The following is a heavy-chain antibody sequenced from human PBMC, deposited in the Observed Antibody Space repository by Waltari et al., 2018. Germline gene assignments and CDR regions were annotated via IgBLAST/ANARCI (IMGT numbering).Heavy chain of an antibody. CDR3: ARQGYSKNFDY. CDR1: GYSISSGDY. D-gene: IGHD4-4*01. Sequence: QVQLQESGPGLVKPSETLSLTCAVSGYSISSGDYWGWIRQPPGKGLEWIGRIYHSGSTYYNPSLKSRVTISVDTSKNQFSLKLSSVTAADTVVYYCARQGYSKNFDYWGQGTLVTVSS. CDR2: IYHSGST. J-gene: IGHJ4*02. V-gene: IGHV4-38-2*01.